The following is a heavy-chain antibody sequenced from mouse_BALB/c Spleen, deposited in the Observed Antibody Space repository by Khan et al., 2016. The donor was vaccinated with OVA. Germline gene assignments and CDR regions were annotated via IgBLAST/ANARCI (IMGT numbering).Heavy chain of an antibody. CDR3: ARDRYDYFDY. V-gene: IGHV9-2-1*01. CDR2: INTETGEP. J-gene: IGHJ2*01. CDR1: GYTFTDYS. Sequence: QIQLVQSGPVLKKPGETVKISCKASGYTFTDYSMHWVKQAPGKGSKWMGWINTETGEPTYAADFKGRFAFSLETSPSTAYLQINKHYDDDAVTYFCARDRYDYFDYWGQGTTLTVSS. D-gene: IGHD2-14*01.